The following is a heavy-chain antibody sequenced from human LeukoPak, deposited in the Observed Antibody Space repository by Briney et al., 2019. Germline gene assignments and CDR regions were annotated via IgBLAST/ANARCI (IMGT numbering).Heavy chain of an antibody. Sequence: SGPTLVNPTQTLTLTCTFSGFSLSTSGMCVSWIRQPPGKALEWLALIDWDDDKYYSTSLKTRLTISKDTSKNQVVLTMTNMDPVNTPTYYLARIPPLGGWYLGGGYYYVRDVWGKGPTVTVPS. CDR3: ARIPPLGGWYLGGGYYYVRDV. J-gene: IGHJ6*04. V-gene: IGHV2-70*01. D-gene: IGHD3-16*01. CDR2: IDWDDDK. CDR1: GFSLSTSGMC.